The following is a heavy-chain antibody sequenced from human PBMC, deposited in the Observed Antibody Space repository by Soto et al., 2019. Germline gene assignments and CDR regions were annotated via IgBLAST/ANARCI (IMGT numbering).Heavy chain of an antibody. D-gene: IGHD3-10*01. CDR3: ARGKSYYGSGRATYDYYSLDV. CDR1: GGTFSNYV. V-gene: IGHV1-69*06. CDR2: IIPISGAA. J-gene: IGHJ6*02. Sequence: QVQLVQSGAEVKKPGSSVKVSCKASGGTFSNYVVNWVRQAPGQGLEWMGRIIPISGAANYAQKFQGRVTITADKSTSTSYMELSSLRSDDTAVFYCARGKSYYGSGRATYDYYSLDVWGQGTTVTVSS.